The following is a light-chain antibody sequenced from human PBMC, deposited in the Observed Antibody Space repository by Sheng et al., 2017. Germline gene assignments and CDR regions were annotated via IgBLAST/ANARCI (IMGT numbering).Light chain of an antibody. Sequence: DIQMTQSPSSLSASVGDRVTITCRASQSISSYLNWYQQKPGKAPKLLIYAASSLQSGVPSRFSGSGSGTDFTLTISRLEPEDFAVYYCQQYGSSQDTFGQGTKLEIK. CDR2: AAS. V-gene: IGKV1-39*01. CDR3: QQYGSSQDT. CDR1: QSISSY. J-gene: IGKJ2*01.